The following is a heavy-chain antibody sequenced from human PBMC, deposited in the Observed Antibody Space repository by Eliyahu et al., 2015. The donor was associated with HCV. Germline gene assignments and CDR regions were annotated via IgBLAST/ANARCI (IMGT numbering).Heavy chain of an antibody. J-gene: IGHJ3*02. CDR3: AREVVREFLDAFDI. CDR2: INTNTGNP. V-gene: IGHV7-4-1*02. D-gene: IGHD3-10*01. Sequence: GQGLEWVGWINTNTGNPTYAQGFTGRFVFSLDTSVSTAYLQITSLKAEDTAVYYCAREVVREFLDAFDIWGQGTMVTVSS.